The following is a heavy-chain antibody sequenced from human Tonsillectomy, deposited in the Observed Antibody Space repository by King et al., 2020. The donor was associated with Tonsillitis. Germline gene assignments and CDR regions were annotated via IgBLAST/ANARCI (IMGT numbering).Heavy chain of an antibody. J-gene: IGHJ4*02. CDR3: AKDSSYYGSGLDY. D-gene: IGHD3-10*01. V-gene: IGHV3-30*02. Sequence: VQLVESGGGVVQPGGSLRLSCTASGFTFSSYGMHWVRQAPGKRLEWGAFIPYDGRNKYYADSVKGRFTISRDNSKNTLYVQINSLRAEDTPVYYCAKDSSYYGSGLDYWGQGTLVTVSS. CDR1: GFTFSSYG. CDR2: IPYDGRNK.